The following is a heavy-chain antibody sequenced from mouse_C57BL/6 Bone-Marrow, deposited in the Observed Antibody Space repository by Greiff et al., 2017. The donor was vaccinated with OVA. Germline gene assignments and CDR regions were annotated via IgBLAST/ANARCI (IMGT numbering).Heavy chain of an antibody. CDR1: GYSITSGYY. D-gene: IGHD1-1*02. V-gene: IGHV3-6*01. Sequence: VQLQQSGPGLVKPSQSLSLTCSVTGYSITSGYYWNWIRQFPGNKLEWMGYISYDGSNNYNPSLKNRISITRDTSKNQFFLKLNSVTTEDTATYYCARSGGRYAMDYWGQGTSVTVSS. J-gene: IGHJ4*01. CDR3: ARSGGRYAMDY. CDR2: ISYDGSN.